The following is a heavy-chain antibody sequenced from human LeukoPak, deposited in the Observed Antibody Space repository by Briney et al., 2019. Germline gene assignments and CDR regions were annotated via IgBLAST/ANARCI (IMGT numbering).Heavy chain of an antibody. CDR3: AREDSGFDY. J-gene: IGHJ4*02. CDR1: GGSISSYY. D-gene: IGHD3-10*01. Sequence: SETLSLTCTVSGGSISSYYWSWIRQPPGKGLEWIGYIYYSGSTNYNPSLQSRVTISVDTSKNQFSLKLSSVTAADTAVYYCAREDSGFDYWGQGTLVTVSS. CDR2: IYYSGST. V-gene: IGHV4-59*01.